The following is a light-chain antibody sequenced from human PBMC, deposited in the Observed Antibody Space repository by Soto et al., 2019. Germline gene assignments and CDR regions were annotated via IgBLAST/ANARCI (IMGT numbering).Light chain of an antibody. CDR1: SNDVGGYNF. CDR2: DVS. V-gene: IGLV2-11*01. CDR3: SSYAGSYTLV. Sequence: QSALTQPRSVSGSPGQSVTISCTGTSNDVGGYNFVSWYQQHPGKVPKLFIYDVSRRPSGVPDRFSGSKSGITASLTISGLQAEDEADYYCSSYAGSYTLVFGGGTKVTVL. J-gene: IGLJ2*01.